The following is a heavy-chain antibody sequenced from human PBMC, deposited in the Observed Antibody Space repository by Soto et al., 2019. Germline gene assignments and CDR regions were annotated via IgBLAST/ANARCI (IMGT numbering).Heavy chain of an antibody. J-gene: IGHJ4*02. V-gene: IGHV4-30-2*01. Sequence: SETLSLTCDVSGDSISIAGYSWNWLRQPPGKGLQWIGQIYHSGSTTYNPSLKSRVTISVDKSKNQFSLKLSPVTAADTALYYCASFTIFGPADYWGQGTLVTVSS. CDR2: IYHSGST. CDR1: GDSISIAGYS. CDR3: ASFTIFGPADY. D-gene: IGHD3-3*01.